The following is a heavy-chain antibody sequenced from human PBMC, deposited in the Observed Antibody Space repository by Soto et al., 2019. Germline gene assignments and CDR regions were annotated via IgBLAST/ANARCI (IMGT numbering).Heavy chain of an antibody. V-gene: IGHV2-70*01. CDR3: ARINGRTAEAGDYYCYYGMDG. Sequence: SGRSLVKAAQALALRFTFADFSHRTPSICVSWIRQPPGDALEWLALIDWDDDKYYSTSLKTRLTISKDTSKNEVVITMTNMDPVDTATYYCARINGRTAEAGDYYCYYGMDGWGQGTTDTVSS. J-gene: IGHJ6*01. CDR2: IDWDDDK. D-gene: IGHD6-13*01. CDR1: DFSHRTPSIC.